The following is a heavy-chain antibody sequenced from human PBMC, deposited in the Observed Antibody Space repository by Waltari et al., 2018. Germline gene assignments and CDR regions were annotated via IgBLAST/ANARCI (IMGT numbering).Heavy chain of an antibody. V-gene: IGHV4-59*01. Sequence: QVQLQESGPGLVKPSETLSLTCTVSGGSISSYYWSWIRQPPGKGLEWIGYIYYSGSTNYNPSLKSRVTISVDTSKNQFSLKLSSVTAADTAVYYCARERRISSNWFDPWGQGTLVTVSS. D-gene: IGHD3-3*02. CDR2: IYYSGST. J-gene: IGHJ5*02. CDR3: ARERRISSNWFDP. CDR1: GGSISSYY.